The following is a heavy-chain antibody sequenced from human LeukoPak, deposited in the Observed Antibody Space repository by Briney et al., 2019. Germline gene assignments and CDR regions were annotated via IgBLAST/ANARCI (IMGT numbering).Heavy chain of an antibody. J-gene: IGHJ4*02. CDR2: IYPGDYDT. V-gene: IGHV5-51*01. D-gene: IGHD3-22*01. CDR3: ARRSLNYYDSSGYYFDY. Sequence: YXIGWGRPLPGKGLGGMGVIYPGDYDTRYSPSLEGRINISANTCNDTAYLQWSSLKASDTAMYYCARRSLNYYDSSGYYFDYWGRGTLVTVSS. CDR1: YX.